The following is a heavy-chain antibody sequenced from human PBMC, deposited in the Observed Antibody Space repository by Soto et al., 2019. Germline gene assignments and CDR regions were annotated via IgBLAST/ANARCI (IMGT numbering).Heavy chain of an antibody. D-gene: IGHD5-12*01. V-gene: IGHV3-21*01. Sequence: EVQLVESGGGLVKPGGSLRLSCAASGFTFSSYSMNWVRQAPGKGLEWVSSISSSSSYIYYADSVKGRFTISRDNAKNSLYLQMNSLRGEDTAVYYCARAYPATSDAFDIWGQGTMVTVSS. CDR2: ISSSSSYI. J-gene: IGHJ3*02. CDR3: ARAYPATSDAFDI. CDR1: GFTFSSYS.